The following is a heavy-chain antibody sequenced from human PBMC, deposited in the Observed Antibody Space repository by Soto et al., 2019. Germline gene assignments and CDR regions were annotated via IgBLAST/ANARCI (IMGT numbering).Heavy chain of an antibody. J-gene: IGHJ4*02. V-gene: IGHV2-5*02. CDR1: GFSLTSSGVG. CDR2: IYWDDDK. D-gene: IGHD6-19*01. CDR3: AHDRELASTGWYGSDYFES. Sequence: QITLKESGPTLVKPTQTLTLKCSFSGFSLTSSGVGVNWIRQPPGKALEWLAVIYWDDDKRYSPSLKSRLSITKDTTENQVVLTMTNMDPLDTATYYCAHDRELASTGWYGSDYFESWGQGILVTVSS.